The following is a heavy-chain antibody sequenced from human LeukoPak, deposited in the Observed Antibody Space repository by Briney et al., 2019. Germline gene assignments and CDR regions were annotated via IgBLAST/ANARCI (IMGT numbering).Heavy chain of an antibody. CDR2: TYYRSKWYN. CDR3: ARVAGRDPYDY. D-gene: IGHD5-24*01. Sequence: SQTLSLTCAISGDSVSSNSAARHWIRQSPSRGLEWLGRTYYRSKWYNDYAVSMKSRITINPDTSKNHFSLQLNSVTPEDTAVYYCARVAGRDPYDYWGQGTLVTVSS. CDR1: GDSVSSNSAA. J-gene: IGHJ4*02. V-gene: IGHV6-1*01.